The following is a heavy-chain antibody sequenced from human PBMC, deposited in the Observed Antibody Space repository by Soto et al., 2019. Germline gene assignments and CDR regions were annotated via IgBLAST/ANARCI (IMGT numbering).Heavy chain of an antibody. CDR1: GFTFSSYG. Sequence: GGSLRLSCAASGFTFSSYGMSWVRQAPGKGQEWVSAISGSGGSTYYADSVKGRFTISRDNSKNTLYLQMNSLRAEDTAVYYCAREDPYDYVWGSYRPPPGDYWGQGTLVTVSS. CDR3: AREDPYDYVWGSYRPPPGDY. CDR2: ISGSGGST. J-gene: IGHJ4*02. D-gene: IGHD3-16*02. V-gene: IGHV3-23*01.